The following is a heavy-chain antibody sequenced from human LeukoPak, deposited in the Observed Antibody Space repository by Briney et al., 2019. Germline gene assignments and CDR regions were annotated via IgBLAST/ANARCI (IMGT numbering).Heavy chain of an antibody. D-gene: IGHD2/OR15-2a*01. J-gene: IGHJ4*02. CDR1: GFNITNYW. V-gene: IGHV3-74*01. CDR2: VNSDGSGT. CDR3: TSFYETN. Sequence: GGSLRLSCTASGFNITNYWMHWIRQVPGKGLLWVARVNSDGSGTTYADSVKGRFTISRDNAKNTVYLHMNSLRVEDTAVYYCTSFYETNWGQGTLVTVSS.